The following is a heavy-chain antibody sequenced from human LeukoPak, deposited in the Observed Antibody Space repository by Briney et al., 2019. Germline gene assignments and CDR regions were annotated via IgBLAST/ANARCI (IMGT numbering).Heavy chain of an antibody. V-gene: IGHV4-31*11. CDR2: INHRGTT. CDR3: ARAPIRLGPAEDL. J-gene: IGHJ5*02. D-gene: IGHD2-2*01. CDR1: GDSISNYGSY. Sequence: SETLSLTCVVSGDSISNYGSYWSWIRHHPEKGPEWMGYINHRGTTYYSPSLKTRLALSLDVSKNPLPLNLTSVTAADTAIYFCARAPIRLGPAEDLWGQGILVTVSS.